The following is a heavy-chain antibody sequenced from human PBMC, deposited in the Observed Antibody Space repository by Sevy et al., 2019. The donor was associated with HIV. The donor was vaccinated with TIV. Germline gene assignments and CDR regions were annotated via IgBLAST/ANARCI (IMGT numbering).Heavy chain of an antibody. V-gene: IGHV3-30*04. Sequence: RGSLRLSCAASGFSFSRYAMHWIRQAPGKGLESVAVISYDKVNTYHSDSVKGRFTISRDNSKNTLYLQMNSLRPEDTAVYYCARDGGGDYFDYWGQGTLVTVSS. J-gene: IGHJ4*02. D-gene: IGHD3-16*01. CDR2: ISYDKVNT. CDR1: GFSFSRYA. CDR3: ARDGGGDYFDY.